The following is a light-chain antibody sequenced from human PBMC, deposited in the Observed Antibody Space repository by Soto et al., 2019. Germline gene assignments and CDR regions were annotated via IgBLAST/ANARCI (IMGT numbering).Light chain of an antibody. CDR2: KAS. CDR1: QSISRW. V-gene: IGKV1-5*03. CDR3: QQYSTAPYT. Sequence: DLQMTQSPATLSASVGDRVTITCRASQSISRWLAWYQQKPGEAPKLLMYKASTLHIGVPSRFSGTGYGTECTLTIISLQPGDFATYVCQQYSTAPYTFAQGTKLE. J-gene: IGKJ2*01.